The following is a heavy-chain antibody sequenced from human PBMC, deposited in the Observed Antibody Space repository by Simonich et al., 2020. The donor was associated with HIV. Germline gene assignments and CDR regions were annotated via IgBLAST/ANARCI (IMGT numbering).Heavy chain of an antibody. Sequence: QVRLQQWGAGLLKPSETLSLTCAVYGGSFSGYYWSWIRQSPGKGLEWLGEINHFGSTNANPSLKCRVTISVDTSKNQFSLKLSSVTAADTAVFYCARGYCSRTSCMGGDTFDIWGQGTVVTVS. CDR1: GGSFSGYY. J-gene: IGHJ3*02. D-gene: IGHD2-2*01. CDR3: ARGYCSRTSCMGGDTFDI. V-gene: IGHV4-34*01. CDR2: INHFGST.